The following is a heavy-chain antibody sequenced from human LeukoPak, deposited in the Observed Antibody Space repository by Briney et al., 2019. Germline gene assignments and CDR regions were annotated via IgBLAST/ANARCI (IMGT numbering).Heavy chain of an antibody. Sequence: VASVKVSCKASGYTFTSYGISWMRQAPGQGLEWMGWISAYNGNTNYAQKLQGRVTMTTDTSTSTAYMELRSLRSEDTAVYYWARDREVLGDSYYDSSGYYADYWGQGTLVTVSS. CDR2: ISAYNGNT. D-gene: IGHD3-22*01. J-gene: IGHJ4*02. V-gene: IGHV1-18*01. CDR3: ARDREVLGDSYYDSSGYYADY. CDR1: GYTFTSYG.